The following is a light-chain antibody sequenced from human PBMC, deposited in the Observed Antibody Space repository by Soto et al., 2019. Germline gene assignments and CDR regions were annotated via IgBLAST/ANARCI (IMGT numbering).Light chain of an antibody. CDR1: QRIGSY. Sequence: EIVLTQSPGTVSLSPGERATLSCRASQRIGSYLVWYQQKPGQAPRLLMYDASKRAPGIPARFGGSGSGIDFTLTISSLEAEDFAVYYCQQRSNSPFTFGPGTKVDMK. V-gene: IGKV3-11*01. CDR3: QQRSNSPFT. CDR2: DAS. J-gene: IGKJ3*01.